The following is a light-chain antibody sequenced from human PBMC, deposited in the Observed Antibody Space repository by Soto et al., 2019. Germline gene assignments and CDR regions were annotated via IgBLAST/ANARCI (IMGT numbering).Light chain of an antibody. CDR2: WAS. J-gene: IGKJ1*01. V-gene: IGKV4-1*01. CDR3: QQYFRPST. Sequence: DIVMTQSPDSLAVSLGERATINCKSSQSVLYSSNNKNYVAWYQQKPRQPPKLLIYWASTRESGVPDRFSGSGSGTDFTLTISSLQAEDVAVYYGQQYFRPSTFGQGTKVEIK. CDR1: QSVLYSSNNKNY.